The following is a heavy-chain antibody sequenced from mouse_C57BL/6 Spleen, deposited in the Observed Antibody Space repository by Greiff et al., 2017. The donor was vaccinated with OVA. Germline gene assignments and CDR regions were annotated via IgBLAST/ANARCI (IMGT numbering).Heavy chain of an antibody. CDR3: AMATVVATSFDY. D-gene: IGHD1-1*01. V-gene: IGHV1-26*01. J-gene: IGHJ2*01. CDR1: GYTFTDYY. CDR2: INPNNGGT. Sequence: EVQLQQSGPELVKPGASVKISCKASGYTFTDYYMNWVKQSHGKSLEWIGDINPNNGGTSYNQKFKGKATLTVDKSSSTAYMELRSLTSEDSAVYYCAMATVVATSFDYWGQGTTLTVSS.